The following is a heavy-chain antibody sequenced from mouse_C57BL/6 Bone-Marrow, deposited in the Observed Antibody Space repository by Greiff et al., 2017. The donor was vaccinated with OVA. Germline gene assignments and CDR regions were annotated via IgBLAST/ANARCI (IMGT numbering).Heavy chain of an antibody. CDR2: INTSTGGT. D-gene: IGHD1-1*01. Sequence: EVKLQESGPELVKPGASVKISCKASGFSFTGYYMNWVEQSPEKSLEWIGEINTSTGGTSYNQKFKAKATLTVDKSSSTAYMQLKSLTSEDSAVYYCARLGGSSLDYWGQGTTLTVSS. CDR3: ARLGGSSLDY. V-gene: IGHV1-42*01. CDR1: GFSFTGYY. J-gene: IGHJ2*01.